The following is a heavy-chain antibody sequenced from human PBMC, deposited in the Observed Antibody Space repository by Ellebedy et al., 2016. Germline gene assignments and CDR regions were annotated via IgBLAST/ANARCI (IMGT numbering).Heavy chain of an antibody. CDR2: IFYTGGA. Sequence: SETLSLXXTVSGDSMSRYYWSWIRQPPGKGLEWIAYIFYTGGAIYNPSLKSRVIISVDTSNNQFSLKLTSVTAADTAVYYCARWSSWEGGLDYWGQGTLVTVSS. D-gene: IGHD1-26*01. J-gene: IGHJ4*02. CDR3: ARWSSWEGGLDY. V-gene: IGHV4-59*03. CDR1: GDSMSRYY.